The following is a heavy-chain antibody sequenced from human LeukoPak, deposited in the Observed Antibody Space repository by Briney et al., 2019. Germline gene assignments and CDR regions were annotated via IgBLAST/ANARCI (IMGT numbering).Heavy chain of an antibody. D-gene: IGHD5-18*01. Sequence: ASVKVSCKASGYTFTSYAISWVRQAPGQGLEWMGGIIPIFGTANYAQKFQGRVTITADESTSTAYMELSSLRSEDTAVYYCARRPTATGDHFDYWGQGTLVTVSS. V-gene: IGHV1-69*13. CDR1: GYTFTSYA. J-gene: IGHJ4*02. CDR3: ARRPTATGDHFDY. CDR2: IIPIFGTA.